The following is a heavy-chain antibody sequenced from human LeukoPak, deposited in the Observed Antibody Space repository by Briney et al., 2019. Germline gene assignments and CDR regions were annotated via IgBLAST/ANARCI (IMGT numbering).Heavy chain of an antibody. CDR1: GFTFSSYA. CDR3: ARDRSPVDY. Sequence: QAGGSLRLSCAASGFTFSSYAMHWVRQAPGKGLEWVAVISYDGSNKYYADSVKGRFTISRDNSKNTLYLQMNSLRAEDTAVYYCARDRSPVDYWGQGTLVTVSS. D-gene: IGHD1-26*01. J-gene: IGHJ4*02. V-gene: IGHV3-30-3*01. CDR2: ISYDGSNK.